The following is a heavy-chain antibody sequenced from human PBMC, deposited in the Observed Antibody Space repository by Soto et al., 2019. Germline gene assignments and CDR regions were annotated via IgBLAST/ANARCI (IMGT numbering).Heavy chain of an antibody. V-gene: IGHV3-23*01. D-gene: IGHD3-22*01. CDR3: VKGEYYYDGSAYYPFDY. Sequence: GGSLRLSCTASGFTFGNYAMSWVRQAPGKGLEWLSVIRDSGVDTYYADSVKGRFTVSRDNAKNSLYLQMNSLRAEDTAVYYCVKGEYYYDGSAYYPFDYWGQGRMVTVSS. CDR2: IRDSGVDT. CDR1: GFTFGNYA. J-gene: IGHJ4*02.